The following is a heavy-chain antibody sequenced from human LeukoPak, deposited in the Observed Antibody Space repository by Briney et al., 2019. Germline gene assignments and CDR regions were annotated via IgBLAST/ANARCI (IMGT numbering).Heavy chain of an antibody. D-gene: IGHD2-2*02. V-gene: IGHV1-2*02. J-gene: IGHJ4*02. CDR3: AREIPAAIPTGFDY. Sequence: GASVKVSCKASGYTFTGYYMHWVRQAPGQGLEWMGWINPNSGGTNYAQKFQGRVTMTRDTSISTAYMELSRLRSDDKAVYYCAREIPAAIPTGFDYWGQGTLVTVSS. CDR2: INPNSGGT. CDR1: GYTFTGYY.